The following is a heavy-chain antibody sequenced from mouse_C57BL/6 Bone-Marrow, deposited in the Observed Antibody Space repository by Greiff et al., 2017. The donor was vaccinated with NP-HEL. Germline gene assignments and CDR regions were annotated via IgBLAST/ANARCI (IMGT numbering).Heavy chain of an antibody. CDR2: IYPGDGDT. V-gene: IGHV1-82*01. J-gene: IGHJ3*01. CDR1: GYAFSSSW. Sequence: VQLQQSGPELVKPGASVKISCKASGYAFSSSWMNWVKQRPGKGLEWIGRIYPGDGDTNYNGKFKGKATLTADKSSSTAYMQLSGLTSEDSAVYFCARRGYYGFFAYWGQGTLVTVSA. CDR3: ARRGYYGFFAY. D-gene: IGHD1-2*01.